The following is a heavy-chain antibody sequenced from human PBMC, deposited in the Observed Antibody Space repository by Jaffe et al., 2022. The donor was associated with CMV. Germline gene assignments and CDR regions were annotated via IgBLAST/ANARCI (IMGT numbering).Heavy chain of an antibody. CDR3: VRGGTMVRGERRAYYYMDV. Sequence: EVQLVESGGGLVKPGGSLRLSCAASGFTFSSYSMNWVRQAPGKGLEWVSSISSSSSYIYYADSVKGRFTISRDNAKNSLYLQMNSLRAEDTAVYYCVRGGTMVRGERRAYYYMDVWGKGTTVTVSS. J-gene: IGHJ6*03. CDR2: ISSSSSYI. V-gene: IGHV3-21*01. CDR1: GFTFSSYS. D-gene: IGHD3-10*01.